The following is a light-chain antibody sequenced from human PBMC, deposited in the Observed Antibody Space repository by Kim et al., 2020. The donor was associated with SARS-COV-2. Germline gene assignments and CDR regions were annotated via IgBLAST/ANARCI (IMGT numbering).Light chain of an antibody. V-gene: IGLV2-14*03. Sequence: SIHISYTGTGTDIGSYNRVSWYQHAPGKAPTRIIYVVRNRPAGVSNRFSGSKSGNPASLTISELQAEDEADYYCSSYTSSITVVFGGGTQLTVL. CDR1: GTDIGSYNR. J-gene: IGLJ3*02. CDR3: SSYTSSITVV. CDR2: VVR.